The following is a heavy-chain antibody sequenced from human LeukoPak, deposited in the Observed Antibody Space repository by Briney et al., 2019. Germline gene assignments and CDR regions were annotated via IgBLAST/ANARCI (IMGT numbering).Heavy chain of an antibody. CDR1: GFTFSSYS. Sequence: GGTPRLSCAASGFTFSSYSMNWVRQAPGKGLEWVSSISSSSSYIYYADSVNGRFTISRDNSKNSMYLQMNCLRAEDRAVCYCARSSGLYLPGYWGQGTLVTVSS. J-gene: IGHJ4*02. V-gene: IGHV3-21*01. CDR2: ISSSSSYI. D-gene: IGHD3-10*01. CDR3: ARSSGLYLPGY.